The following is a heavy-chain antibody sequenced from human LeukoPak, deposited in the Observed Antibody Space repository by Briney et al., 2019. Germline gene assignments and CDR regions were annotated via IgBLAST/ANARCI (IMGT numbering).Heavy chain of an antibody. J-gene: IGHJ3*02. CDR1: GFTFSSYG. Sequence: GGSLRLSCAASGFTFSSYGMHWVRQAPGKGLEWVAVISYDGSNKYYADSVKGRFTISRDNSENTLYLQMNSLRAEDTAVYYCAKVGGCSSTSCYHDAFDIWGQGTMVTVSS. D-gene: IGHD2-2*01. CDR2: ISYDGSNK. V-gene: IGHV3-30*18. CDR3: AKVGGCSSTSCYHDAFDI.